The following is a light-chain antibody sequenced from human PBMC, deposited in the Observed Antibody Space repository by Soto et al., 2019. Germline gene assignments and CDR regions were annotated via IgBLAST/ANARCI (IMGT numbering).Light chain of an antibody. V-gene: IGLV2-14*01. CDR2: DVS. CDR3: SSYTSSSTRV. J-gene: IGLJ2*01. Sequence: QSALTQPASVSGSPGQSITISCTGTSSDVGGYNYVSWYQQQPGKAPKLMIYDVSNRPSGVSNRFSGSKSGNTASLTISGLQAEDEADYYCSSYTSSSTRVFGGGTKLIVL. CDR1: SSDVGGYNY.